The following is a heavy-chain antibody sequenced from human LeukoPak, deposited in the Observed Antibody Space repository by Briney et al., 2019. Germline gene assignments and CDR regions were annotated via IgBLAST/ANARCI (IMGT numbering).Heavy chain of an antibody. CDR2: ISSSGSTI. D-gene: IGHD2-8*01. CDR3: ARARRMLYEYTYFDY. CDR1: GFTFNNYE. Sequence: QPGGSLRLSCAASGFTFNNYEMNWVRQAPGKGLEWVSYISSSGSTIYYADSVKGRFTISRDNAKNSLYLQMNSLRAEDTAVYYCARARRMLYEYTYFDYWGQGTLVTVSS. V-gene: IGHV3-48*03. J-gene: IGHJ4*02.